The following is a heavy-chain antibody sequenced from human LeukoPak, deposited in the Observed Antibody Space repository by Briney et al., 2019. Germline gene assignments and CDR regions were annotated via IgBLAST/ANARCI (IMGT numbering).Heavy chain of an antibody. Sequence: GGSLRLSCAASGFTFRNYDMNWVRQAPGKGLEWVSAISGSGESTYHADSVQGRFTISRDNSKNTLYLHLNSLRAEDTALYYCAKRWDDILTGFDYRGQGTLVTVSS. CDR3: AKRWDDILTGFDY. V-gene: IGHV3-23*01. D-gene: IGHD3-9*01. CDR2: ISGSGEST. J-gene: IGHJ4*02. CDR1: GFTFRNYD.